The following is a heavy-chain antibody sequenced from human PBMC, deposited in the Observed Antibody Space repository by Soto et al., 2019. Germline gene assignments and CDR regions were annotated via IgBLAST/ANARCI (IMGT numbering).Heavy chain of an antibody. CDR2: INPNSGGT. V-gene: IGHV1-2*04. CDR1: GYTFTGYY. J-gene: IGHJ5*02. CDR3: ARGVSSSSVFSVDP. Sequence: EASVKVSCKASGYTFTGYYMHWVRQAPGQGLEWMGWINPNSGGTNYAQKFQGWVTMTRDTSISTAYMELSRLRSDDTAVYYCARGVSSSSVFSVDPWGQGTLVTVSS. D-gene: IGHD6-6*01.